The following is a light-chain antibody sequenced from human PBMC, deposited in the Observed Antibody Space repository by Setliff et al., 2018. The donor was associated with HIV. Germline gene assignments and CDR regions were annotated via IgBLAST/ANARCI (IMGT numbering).Light chain of an antibody. J-gene: IGLJ1*01. Sequence: QSVLAQPAPVSGSPGQSITISCTGTSSDIGGYDYVSWYQQHPDTAPKVIIYEVSNRPSGVSNRFSGSKSGNTAPLTISGLLAEDEADYYCISYADSSALYVFGSGTKVTVL. CDR1: SSDIGGYDY. CDR2: EVS. V-gene: IGLV2-14*01. CDR3: ISYADSSALYV.